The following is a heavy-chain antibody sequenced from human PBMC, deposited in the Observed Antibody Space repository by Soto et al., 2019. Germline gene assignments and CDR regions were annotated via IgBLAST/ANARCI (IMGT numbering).Heavy chain of an antibody. V-gene: IGHV1-69*05. CDR3: ARANYMRYGMDV. D-gene: IGHD1-1*01. CDR2: INPISGAA. J-gene: IGHJ6*02. CDR1: GYTFSGFY. Sequence: VASVKVSCKASGYTFSGFYMHWVRQAPGQGLEWMGGINPISGAANYAQKFQGRVTITTDESTSTAYMELSSLRSEDTAVYYCARANYMRYGMDVWG.